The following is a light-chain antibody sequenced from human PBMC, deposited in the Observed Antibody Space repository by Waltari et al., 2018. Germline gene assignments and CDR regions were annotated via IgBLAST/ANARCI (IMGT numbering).Light chain of an antibody. CDR3: QQYNSYSLLS. CDR1: QSISTW. Sequence: DIQMTQSPSTLSASLGDRVIFCCRAIQSISTWLAGYQQKPGKAHKLLSYKASTLESGVPSRFSGSGSGTEFPLTISSLQPEDFATYYCQQYNSYSLLSFGGGTKVEIK. V-gene: IGKV1-5*03. J-gene: IGKJ4*01. CDR2: KAS.